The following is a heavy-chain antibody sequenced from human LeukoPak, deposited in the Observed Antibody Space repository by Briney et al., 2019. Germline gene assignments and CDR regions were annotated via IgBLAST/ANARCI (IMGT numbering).Heavy chain of an antibody. V-gene: IGHV3-11*06. J-gene: IGHJ4*02. Sequence: GGSLRLSCAASGFTFSDYYMSWIRQAPWEGLEWGSYISSSSSYTNYAESVKGRFTISRDNAKNSLYLQMNSLRAEDTAVYYCARSRIGDWNYAYWGQGTLVTVSS. CDR2: ISSSSSYT. D-gene: IGHD1-7*01. CDR1: GFTFSDYY. CDR3: ARSRIGDWNYAY.